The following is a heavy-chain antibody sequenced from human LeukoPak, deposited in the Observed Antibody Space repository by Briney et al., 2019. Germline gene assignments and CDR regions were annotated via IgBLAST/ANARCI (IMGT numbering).Heavy chain of an antibody. J-gene: IGHJ4*02. D-gene: IGHD4-17*01. CDR1: GFTFSSYA. Sequence: GGSLRLSCAASGFTFSSYAMSWVRQAPGKGLEWVSAISGSGGSTYYADSVKGRFTIFRDNSKNTLYLQMNSLRAEDTAVYYCAKDLLDYGGNSFDYWGQGTLVTVSS. V-gene: IGHV3-23*01. CDR3: AKDLLDYGGNSFDY. CDR2: ISGSGGST.